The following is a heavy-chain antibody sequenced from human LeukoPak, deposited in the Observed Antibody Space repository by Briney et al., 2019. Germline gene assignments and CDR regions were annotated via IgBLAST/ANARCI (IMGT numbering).Heavy chain of an antibody. D-gene: IGHD2-2*01. Sequence: GGSLRLSCAASGFTFSSYSMNWVRQAPGKGLDWVAAISWNSGSINNADSVKGRFTISRDNAKNSLYLQMNSLRAEDTAFYYCVKERSRTGYFDYWGQGTLVTVSS. CDR2: ISWNSGSI. CDR3: VKERSRTGYFDY. CDR1: GFTFSSYS. V-gene: IGHV3-9*01. J-gene: IGHJ4*02.